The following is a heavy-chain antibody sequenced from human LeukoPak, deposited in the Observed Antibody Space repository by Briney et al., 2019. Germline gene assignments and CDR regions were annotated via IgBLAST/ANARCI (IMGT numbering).Heavy chain of an antibody. J-gene: IGHJ4*02. CDR1: GYTFTGYY. CDR3: ARDLNILGSYYLDY. CDR2: INPNSGGT. Sequence: ASVKVSCKASGYTFTGYYMHWVRQAPGQGLEWMGWINPNSGGTNYAQKFQGRVTMTRDTSISTAYMELSRLRSDDTAVYYCARDLNILGSYYLDYWGQGTLVTVFS. D-gene: IGHD1-26*01. V-gene: IGHV1-2*02.